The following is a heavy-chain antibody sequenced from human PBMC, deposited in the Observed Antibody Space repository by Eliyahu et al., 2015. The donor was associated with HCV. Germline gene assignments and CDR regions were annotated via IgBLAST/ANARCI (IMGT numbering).Heavy chain of an antibody. CDR3: ASGGGGIAVAGTGGWFDP. CDR2: IHYSGSP. D-gene: IGHD6-19*01. V-gene: IGHV4-59*01. Sequence: QVQLQESGPGLVKPSETLSLTCXVSGGSITXYYWXWIRQPPGKGLEWIGYIHYSGSPNYNPSXKSRVTISVDTSKXQFSLNLTSVTAADTAVYYCASGGGGIAVAGTGGWFDPWGQGTLVTVSS. CDR1: GGSITXYY. J-gene: IGHJ5*02.